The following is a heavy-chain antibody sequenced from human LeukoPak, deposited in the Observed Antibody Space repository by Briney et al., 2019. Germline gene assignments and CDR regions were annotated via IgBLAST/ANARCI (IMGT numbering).Heavy chain of an antibody. J-gene: IGHJ3*01. CDR1: GYTFTNYA. CDR3: ARLYSSVWPLECFDV. V-gene: IGHV1-18*01. CDR2: VSAYNGNT. D-gene: IGHD6-19*01. Sequence: ASVKVSCKASGYTFTNYAISWVRQAPGQGLEWMGWVSAYNGNTKYAQKVQERVTMTTDTSTSTAYMELRWLRSDEAAVYYCARLYSSVWPLECFDVWGQGTTVSVS.